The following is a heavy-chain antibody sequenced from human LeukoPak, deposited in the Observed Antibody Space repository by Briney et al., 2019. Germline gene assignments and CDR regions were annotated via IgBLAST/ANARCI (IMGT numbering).Heavy chain of an antibody. CDR2: INSDGSST. V-gene: IGHV3-74*01. Sequence: GGSLRLSCAASGFTFSSYWMHWVRQAPGKGLVWVSRINSDGSSTSYADSVKGRFTISRDNAKNTLYLQMNSLRAEDTAVYYCARVAYCGGDCYSLDYYYMDVWGKGTTVTVSS. CDR3: ARVAYCGGDCYSLDYYYMDV. CDR1: GFTFSSYW. D-gene: IGHD2-21*02. J-gene: IGHJ6*03.